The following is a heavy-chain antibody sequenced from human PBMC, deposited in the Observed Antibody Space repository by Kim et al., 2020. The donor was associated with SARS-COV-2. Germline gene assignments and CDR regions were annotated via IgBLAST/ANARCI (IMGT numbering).Heavy chain of an antibody. Sequence: GGSLRLSCAASGFTFSHDWMTLVRQAPGMGLEWVANINQDGSESYYVDSVKGRFTISRDNAKNSLYLQMNSLRVEDTAVYYCARSVFGDNYWGQGTLVSV. CDR3: ARSVFGDNY. CDR1: GFTFSHDW. D-gene: IGHD3-10*02. J-gene: IGHJ4*02. CDR2: INQDGSES. V-gene: IGHV3-7*01.